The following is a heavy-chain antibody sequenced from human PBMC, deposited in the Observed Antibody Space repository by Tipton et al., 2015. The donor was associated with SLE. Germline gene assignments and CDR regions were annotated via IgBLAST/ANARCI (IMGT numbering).Heavy chain of an antibody. D-gene: IGHD3-10*01. CDR1: GGSISSHY. V-gene: IGHV4-59*06. CDR2: IYYSGST. CDR3: ASILLSGSY. J-gene: IGHJ1*01. Sequence: GLVKPSETLSLTCTVSGGSISSHYWSWIRQHPGKGLEWIGYIYYSGSTYYNPSLKSRVTISVDTSKNQFSLKLSSVTAADTAVYYCASILLSGSYWGQGTLVTVSS.